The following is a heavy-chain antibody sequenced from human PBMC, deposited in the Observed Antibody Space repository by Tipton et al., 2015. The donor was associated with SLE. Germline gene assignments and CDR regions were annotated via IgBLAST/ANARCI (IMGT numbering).Heavy chain of an antibody. CDR1: GITFSTSW. D-gene: IGHD5-18*01. CDR2: IKEDGSEK. J-gene: IGHJ4*02. V-gene: IGHV3-7*05. CDR3: ATRNGYTHGFDF. Sequence: SLRLSCAASGITFSTSWMSWVRQAPGKGLEWVANIKEDGSEKNYVESVKGRFTISRDNAKSSVFLQMNSLRVDDTAVYYCATRNGYTHGFDFWGQGTLVAVSS.